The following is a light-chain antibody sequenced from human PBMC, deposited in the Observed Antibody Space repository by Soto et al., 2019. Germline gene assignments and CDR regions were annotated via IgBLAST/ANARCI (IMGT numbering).Light chain of an antibody. V-gene: IGLV7-43*01. CDR3: LLYYAAAPV. CDR1: TGAVTSGYY. J-gene: IGLJ3*02. Sequence: QAVVTQEPSLTVSPGGTVTLTCASSTGAVTSGYYPNWFQQKPGQAPRALIYSTSNKQSWTPARLSGSLLGGKAALTLSGVQPEDEAEYYCLLYYAAAPVFGGGTKLTVL. CDR2: STS.